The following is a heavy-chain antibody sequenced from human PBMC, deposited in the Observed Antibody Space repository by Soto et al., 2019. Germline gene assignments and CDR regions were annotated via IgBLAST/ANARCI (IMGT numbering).Heavy chain of an antibody. CDR2: INNDGTTI. V-gene: IGHV3-74*01. J-gene: IGHJ3*02. Sequence: EVQLVESGGGLVQPGGSLRLSCAASGFTFSSYWMHWVRQVPGTGPAWVARINNDGTTIAYADSAKGRFTISRDNAKNTLDLQMNSLRAEDTAVYYCVRQYSAYDIWGQGTTVTVSS. CDR3: VRQYSAYDI. D-gene: IGHD5-12*01. CDR1: GFTFSSYW.